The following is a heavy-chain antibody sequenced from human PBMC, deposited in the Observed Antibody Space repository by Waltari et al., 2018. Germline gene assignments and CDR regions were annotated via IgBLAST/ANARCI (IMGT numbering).Heavy chain of an antibody. CDR3: ARGRYYYLSGPGTSQWYFDL. Sequence: QVQLQESGPGLVRPSQTLSLTCTVSGGSIRSGDYYWSWIRQPPGKGLEWIGYIDPRGYTNYNTSRRSRVTKSVETCKNQFSLNRKSVTAADTAVYYCARGRYYYLSGPGTSQWYFDLWGRGTLVTVSS. D-gene: IGHD3-10*01. J-gene: IGHJ2*01. V-gene: IGHV4-30-4*01. CDR1: GGSIRSGDYY. CDR2: IDPRGYT.